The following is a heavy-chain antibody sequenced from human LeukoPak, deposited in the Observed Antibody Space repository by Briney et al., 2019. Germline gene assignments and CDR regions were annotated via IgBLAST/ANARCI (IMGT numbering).Heavy chain of an antibody. D-gene: IGHD2-21*02. V-gene: IGHV1-69*04. Sequence: SSVKVSCKASGGTFSSYAISWVRQAPGQGLEWMGRIIPILGVANYAQKFQGRVTITADKSTSTAYMELSSLRSEDTAVYYCARDRRTSAYCGGDCYSFDYWGQGTLVTVSS. CDR2: IIPILGVA. CDR3: ARDRRTSAYCGGDCYSFDY. J-gene: IGHJ4*02. CDR1: GGTFSSYA.